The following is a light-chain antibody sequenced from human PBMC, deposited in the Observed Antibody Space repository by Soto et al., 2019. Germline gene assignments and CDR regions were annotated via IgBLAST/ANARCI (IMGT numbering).Light chain of an antibody. Sequence: QSVLTQPASVSGSPGQSITISCTGSSSDIGAYDYVSWYQQRPVKAPKLMIFDVTNRPSGVSDRFSGSKSGNTASLTISGLQTEDEADYNCSSYTSSSTPYDFGTGTKVTVL. CDR1: SSDIGAYDY. V-gene: IGLV2-14*01. J-gene: IGLJ1*01. CDR3: SSYTSSSTPYD. CDR2: DVT.